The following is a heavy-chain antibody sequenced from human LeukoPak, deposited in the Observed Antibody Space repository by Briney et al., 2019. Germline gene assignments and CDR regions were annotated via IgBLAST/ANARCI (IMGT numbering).Heavy chain of an antibody. V-gene: IGHV4-59*01. Sequence: LETLSLTCTVSGGCLSNYYWSWIRQPPGKGLEWIGYIYYTGNTNYNPSLKSRVTISVDTSKNQFSLKLSSVTAADTAVYYCARDSLQRQSWGQGTLVTVSS. CDR2: IYYTGNT. CDR3: ARDSLQRQS. D-gene: IGHD1-1*01. CDR1: GGCLSNYY. J-gene: IGHJ5*02.